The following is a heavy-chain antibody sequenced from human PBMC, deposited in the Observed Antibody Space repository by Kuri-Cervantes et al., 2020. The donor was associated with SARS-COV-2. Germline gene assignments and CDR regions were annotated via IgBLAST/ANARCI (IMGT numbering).Heavy chain of an antibody. J-gene: IGHJ4*02. D-gene: IGHD2-21*01. Sequence: GGSLRLSCAASGFTFSDYSMNWVRQAPGKGLEWVSYIGSSSSIIYYADSMKGRFTISRDNAKNSLSLQMNSLRAEDTAVYYCARGNPANSHVVDYWGQGTLVTVSS. V-gene: IGHV3-48*01. CDR1: GFTFSDYS. CDR2: IGSSSSII. CDR3: ARGNPANSHVVDY.